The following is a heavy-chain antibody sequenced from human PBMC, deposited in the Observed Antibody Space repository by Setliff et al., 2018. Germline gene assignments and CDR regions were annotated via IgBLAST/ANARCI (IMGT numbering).Heavy chain of an antibody. CDR1: GGSITSGGGFY. CDR2: FYSFGSI. Sequence: SETLSLTCSVSGGSITSGGGFYWAWIRQPPGKELEWIGSFYSFGSIYYSPSLKNRVTISGDTSSNQFSLNLNSVTAADTAVYYCARGINTVSWTPKYWGQGTLVTVSS. CDR3: ARGINTVSWTPKY. D-gene: IGHD2-2*02. V-gene: IGHV4-39*01. J-gene: IGHJ4*02.